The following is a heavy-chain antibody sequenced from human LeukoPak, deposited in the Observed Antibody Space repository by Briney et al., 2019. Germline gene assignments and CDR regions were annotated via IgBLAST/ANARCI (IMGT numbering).Heavy chain of an antibody. CDR2: IYSDNT. D-gene: IGHD6-13*01. V-gene: IGHV3-53*01. Sequence: GGSLRLSCTVSGFTVSSSSMSWVRQAPGKGLEWVSFIYSDNTHYSDSVKGRFTISRDNSKNTLYLQMNSLRAEDTAVYYCAKSDLAAAGTRGFDYWGQGTLVTVSS. CDR1: GFTVSSSS. CDR3: AKSDLAAAGTRGFDY. J-gene: IGHJ4*02.